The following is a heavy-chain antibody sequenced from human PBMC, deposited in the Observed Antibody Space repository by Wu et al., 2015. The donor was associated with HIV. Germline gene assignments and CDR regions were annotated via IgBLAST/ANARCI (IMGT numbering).Heavy chain of an antibody. V-gene: IGHV1-2*02. CDR3: ARDMGHEGRQWLVQPGAFDI. CDR2: INPNSGGT. D-gene: IGHD6-19*01. CDR1: GGTFNNYA. J-gene: IGHJ3*02. Sequence: QVQLVQSGAEVKKPGSSVKVSCKASGGTFNNYAINWVRQAPGQGLEWMGWINPNSGGTNYAQKFQGRVTMTRDTSISTAYMELSRLRSDDTAVYYCARDMGHEGRQWLVQPGAFDIWGQGTMVTVSS.